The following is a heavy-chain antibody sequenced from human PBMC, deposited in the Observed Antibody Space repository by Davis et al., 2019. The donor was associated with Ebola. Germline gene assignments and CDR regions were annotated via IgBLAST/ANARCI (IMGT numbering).Heavy chain of an antibody. Sequence: GESLKISCAASGFTFSRYSMNWVRQAPGKGLEWISHISSSRSTIYYADSVKGRFTISRDNSRNTRYLQMSSLRADDTAVYYCAKDGGNFPYWYFDLWGRGTLVTVSS. CDR3: AKDGGNFPYWYFDL. V-gene: IGHV3-48*04. CDR1: GFTFSRYS. CDR2: ISSSRSTI. D-gene: IGHD1-7*01. J-gene: IGHJ2*01.